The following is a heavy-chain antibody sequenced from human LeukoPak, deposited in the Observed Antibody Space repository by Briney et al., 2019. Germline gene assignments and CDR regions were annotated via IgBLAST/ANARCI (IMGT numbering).Heavy chain of an antibody. CDR3: AREGAVAGSPGGFFDY. CDR2: INPSGGST. V-gene: IGHV1-46*01. J-gene: IGHJ4*01. Sequence: ASVKVSCKASGYTFTRYYMHWVRQAPGQGLEWMGIINPSGGSTSYAQKFQGRVTMTRDTSTSTVYMELSSLRSEDTAVYYCAREGAVAGSPGGFFDYWGHGTLVTVSS. D-gene: IGHD6-19*01. CDR1: GYTFTRYY.